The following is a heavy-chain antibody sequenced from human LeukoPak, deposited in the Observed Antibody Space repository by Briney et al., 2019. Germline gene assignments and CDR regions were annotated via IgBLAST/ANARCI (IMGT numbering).Heavy chain of an antibody. D-gene: IGHD4-17*01. CDR3: TRDRFDYGEHTHSDY. J-gene: IGHJ4*02. V-gene: IGHV1-69*04. CDR1: GGTFSSNA. CDR2: IIPVFGVA. Sequence: SVKVSYKVSGGTFSSNAISWVRQAPGQGLEWMGRIIPVFGVANYAEKFQGRVTITADKSTSTAYMELSSLRSEDTAMYYCTRDRFDYGEHTHSDYWGQGTLVTVSS.